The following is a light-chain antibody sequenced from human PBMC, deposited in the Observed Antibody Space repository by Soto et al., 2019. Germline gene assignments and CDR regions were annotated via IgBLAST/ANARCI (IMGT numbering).Light chain of an antibody. J-gene: IGKJ1*01. CDR3: QQRSNRPT. Sequence: EIVLTHSPATLSLSPGSRSNLSCRASQSVSSYLAWYKQKPGQAPRLLIYDASNRATGIPARLSGSGSGTEFTLTISSIQPEDFTVYYCQQRSNRPTFGHGTKVDIK. CDR1: QSVSSY. CDR2: DAS. V-gene: IGKV3-11*01.